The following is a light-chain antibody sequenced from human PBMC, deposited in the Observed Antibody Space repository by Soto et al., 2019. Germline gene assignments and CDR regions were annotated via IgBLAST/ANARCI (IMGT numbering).Light chain of an antibody. CDR2: EVN. J-gene: IGLJ1*01. V-gene: IGLV2-8*01. CDR3: SSYAGSSNV. Sequence: QSVLTRPPSASGSPGQSVAISCTGTSSDVGGYNYVSWYQQHPGKAPKLMIYEVNKRPSGVPDRFSGSKSGNTASLTVSGPQAEDEADYYCSSYAGSSNVFGTGTKVTVL. CDR1: SSDVGGYNY.